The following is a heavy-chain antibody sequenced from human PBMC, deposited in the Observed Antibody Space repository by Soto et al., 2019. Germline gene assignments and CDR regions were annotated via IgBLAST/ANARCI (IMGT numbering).Heavy chain of an antibody. CDR2: ISYSGST. CDR1: RGSISSSY. J-gene: IGHJ4*02. Sequence: SETLSLTCTASRGSISSSYWGWIRQPPGKGLEWIGYISYSGSTNYNPSLKSRVTISLDTSKSQFSLQLKSVAAADTAVYYCAKVIAMTSFDLWGQGTVVTVSS. V-gene: IGHV4-59*01. CDR3: AKVIAMTSFDL. D-gene: IGHD5-18*01.